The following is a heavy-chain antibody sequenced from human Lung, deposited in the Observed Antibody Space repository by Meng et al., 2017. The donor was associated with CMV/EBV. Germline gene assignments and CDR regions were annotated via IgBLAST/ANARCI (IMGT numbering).Heavy chain of an antibody. J-gene: IGHJ6*02. V-gene: IGHV3-30*02. CDR2: IRYEGRSK. CDR1: GFNFSNYG. D-gene: IGHD1-1*01. Sequence: GGSLGLXCTTSGFNFSNYGMHWVRLAPGKGLEWVAFIRYEGRSKLYADSVKGRFTISRDNSKNTLSMEMNSLRAEDTAVYYCAKDDCDITNCWQYYALDVXGQGXTVTVSS. CDR3: AKDDCDITNCWQYYALDV.